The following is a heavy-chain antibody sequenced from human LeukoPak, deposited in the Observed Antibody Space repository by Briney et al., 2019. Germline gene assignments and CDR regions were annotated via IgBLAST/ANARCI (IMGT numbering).Heavy chain of an antibody. Sequence: PRGSLRLSCAVSGFTFDDYAMHWVRQVPGKGLEWVSGINWNSDSIGYAVRGRFTISRDNAKNSLYLQMNSLRDDDMALYYCARGNSGSYSQDWFDPWGQGTLVTVSS. CDR1: GFTFDDYA. V-gene: IGHV3-9*03. D-gene: IGHD1-26*01. CDR3: ARGNSGSYSQDWFDP. CDR2: INWNSDSI. J-gene: IGHJ5*02.